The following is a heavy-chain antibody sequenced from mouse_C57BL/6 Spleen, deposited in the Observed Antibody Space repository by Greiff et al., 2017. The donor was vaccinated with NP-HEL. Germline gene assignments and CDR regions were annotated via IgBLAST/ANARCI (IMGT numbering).Heavy chain of an antibody. CDR1: GFTFSSYG. J-gene: IGHJ3*01. CDR2: ISSGGSYT. CDR3: ARHGEYGNPAWFAY. V-gene: IGHV5-6*01. D-gene: IGHD2-10*02. Sequence: EVKVVESGGDLVKPGGSLKLSCAASGFTFSSYGMSWVRQTPDKRLEWVATISSGGSYTYYTDRVKGRVTISRDNAKNTLYLQMSSLKSEDTAMYYCARHGEYGNPAWFAYWGQGTLVTVSA.